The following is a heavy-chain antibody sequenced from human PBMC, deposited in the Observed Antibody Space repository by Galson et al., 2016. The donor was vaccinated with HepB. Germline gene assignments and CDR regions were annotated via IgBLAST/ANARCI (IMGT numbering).Heavy chain of an antibody. D-gene: IGHD3-9*01. CDR3: ATSLGPLTGQQKGQDYYYAMDG. CDR1: GASFSSYY. CDR2: INHGGST. Sequence: SETLSLTCAVYGASFSSYYWRWVRQSPGKGLEWIGEINHGGSTNYNPSLKSRVTIDVDPSTNQFSLTLSSVTAADTAVYYCATSLGPLTGQQKGQDYYYAMDGWGQGTAVTVSS. J-gene: IGHJ6*02. V-gene: IGHV4-34*01.